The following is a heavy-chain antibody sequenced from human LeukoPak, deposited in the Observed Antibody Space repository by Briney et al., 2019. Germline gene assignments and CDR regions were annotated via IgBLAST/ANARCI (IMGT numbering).Heavy chain of an antibody. J-gene: IGHJ4*02. CDR2: IYSSGNT. D-gene: IGHD5-12*01. Sequence: SETLSLTCSVSGDSISSGRNYWGWIRQSPGKGLEWIASIYSSGNTHSNPSLKSRVSISVDTSKNQVSLKLNSVTAADTAVYYCARSWIGGVGPFDYWGQGTLVTVSS. CDR3: ARSWIGGVGPFDY. CDR1: GDSISSGRNY. V-gene: IGHV4-39*07.